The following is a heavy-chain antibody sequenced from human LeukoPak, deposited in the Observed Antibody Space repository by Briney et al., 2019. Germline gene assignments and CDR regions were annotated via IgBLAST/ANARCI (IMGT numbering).Heavy chain of an antibody. J-gene: IGHJ5*02. CDR3: ARVAESTGVDP. Sequence: SETLSLTCTVSGGSISSYYWSWLRQPPGKGLEWIGYIYYSGRTNYNPSLKSRVTISVETSKNQFSLKLSSVTAADTAVYYCARVAESTGVDPWGQGTLVTVSS. V-gene: IGHV4-59*01. D-gene: IGHD2/OR15-2a*01. CDR1: GGSISSYY. CDR2: IYYSGRT.